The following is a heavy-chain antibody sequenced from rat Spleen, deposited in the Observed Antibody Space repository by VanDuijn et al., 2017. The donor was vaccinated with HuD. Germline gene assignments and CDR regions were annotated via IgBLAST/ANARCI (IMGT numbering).Heavy chain of an antibody. Sequence: VQLKESGPGLVQPSQTLSLTCTVSGFSLTSNGVSWVRQPPGKGLEWIAAISTGGNTYYNSGLKSRLGIIRDTSKSQVFLKMNSLQTEDTAIYFCVRERVPGFAFYFDYWGQGVMVTVSS. V-gene: IGHV2S12*01. D-gene: IGHD1-4*01. CDR2: ISTGGNT. J-gene: IGHJ2*01. CDR1: GFSLTSNG. CDR3: VRERVPGFAFYFDY.